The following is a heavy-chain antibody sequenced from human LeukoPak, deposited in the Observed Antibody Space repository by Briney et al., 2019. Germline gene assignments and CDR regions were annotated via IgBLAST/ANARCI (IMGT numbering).Heavy chain of an antibody. J-gene: IGHJ4*02. D-gene: IGHD6-13*01. Sequence: GGTLRLSCAASGFTFSSYGMSWVRQAPGKGLEWVSAISGSGGSTYYADSVKGRFTISRDNSKNTLYLQMNSLRAEDTAVYYCAKDLRQQLVPEVSDYWGQGTLVTVSS. CDR2: ISGSGGST. CDR1: GFTFSSYG. CDR3: AKDLRQQLVPEVSDY. V-gene: IGHV3-23*01.